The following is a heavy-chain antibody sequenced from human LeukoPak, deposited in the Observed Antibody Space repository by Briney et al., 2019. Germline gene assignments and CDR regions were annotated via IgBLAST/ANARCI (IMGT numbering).Heavy chain of an antibody. Sequence: ALILSCAASGFTFKNYAMHWVRQAQGKGLELVSSISWNSGNVDYADSVKGRFALSRDNAKNSLFLQMNSLRAEDTALYYCAKTGTYSSSSGYIDSWGQGTLVTVSS. D-gene: IGHD6-6*01. V-gene: IGHV3-9*01. J-gene: IGHJ4*02. CDR1: GFTFKNYA. CDR3: AKTGTYSSSSGYIDS. CDR2: ISWNSGNV.